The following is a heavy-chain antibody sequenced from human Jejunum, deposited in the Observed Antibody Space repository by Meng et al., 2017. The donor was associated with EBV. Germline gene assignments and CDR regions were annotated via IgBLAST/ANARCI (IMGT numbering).Heavy chain of an antibody. CDR1: GGSFGGYF. Sequence: VQLQQWGAGLLKPSETPSLTCAVSGGSFGGYFWTWIRQAPGKGLEWIGEINQVGSTNYNPSLKSRVTISVDTSNIQFSLKVTSVTAADTAVYYCARSGAIIGVQGAPDYWGQGTLVTVSS. J-gene: IGHJ4*02. CDR3: ARSGAIIGVQGAPDY. D-gene: IGHD3-3*01. V-gene: IGHV4-34*01. CDR2: INQVGST.